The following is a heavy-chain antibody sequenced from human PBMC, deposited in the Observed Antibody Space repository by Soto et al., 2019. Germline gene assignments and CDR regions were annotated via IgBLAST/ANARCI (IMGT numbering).Heavy chain of an antibody. CDR3: ARDFGYCSSTSCYVRFDP. Sequence: PSETLSLTCTVPGGSISSYYWSWIRQPPGKGLEWIGYIYYSGSTNYNPSLKSRVTISVDTSKNQFSLKLSSVTAADTAVYYCARDFGYCSSTSCYVRFDPWGQGNLVTVSS. J-gene: IGHJ5*02. CDR2: IYYSGST. CDR1: GGSISSYY. D-gene: IGHD2-2*03. V-gene: IGHV4-59*01.